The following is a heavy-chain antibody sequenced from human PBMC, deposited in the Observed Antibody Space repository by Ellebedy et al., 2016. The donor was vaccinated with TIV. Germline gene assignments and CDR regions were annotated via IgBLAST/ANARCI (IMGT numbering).Heavy chain of an antibody. D-gene: IGHD6-13*01. V-gene: IGHV1-69*13. CDR3: ARDRKQQLVLKGGGYYYYYYMDV. Sequence: SVKVSXKASGYTFTSYGISWVRQAPGQGLEWMGGIIPIFGTANYAQKFQGRVTITADESTSTAYMELSSLRSEDTAVYYCARDRKQQLVLKGGGYYYYYYMDVWGKGTTVTVSS. CDR2: IIPIFGTA. J-gene: IGHJ6*03. CDR1: GYTFTSYG.